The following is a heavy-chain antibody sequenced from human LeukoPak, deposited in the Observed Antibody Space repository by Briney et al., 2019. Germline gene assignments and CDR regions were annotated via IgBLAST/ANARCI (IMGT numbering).Heavy chain of an antibody. CDR1: GFTPSIYE. Sequence: GGSLSLSCKVSGFTPSIYEWIGFPQAPGKGLEWVSSIDYSGGSSYYADSVKGRFTISRDDSKNTLYLQLNSLRAEDTAVYYCARTSGWYGVSWGQGTLVSVSS. CDR2: IDYSGGSS. J-gene: IGHJ4*02. CDR3: ARTSGWYGVS. V-gene: IGHV3-23*01. D-gene: IGHD6-19*01.